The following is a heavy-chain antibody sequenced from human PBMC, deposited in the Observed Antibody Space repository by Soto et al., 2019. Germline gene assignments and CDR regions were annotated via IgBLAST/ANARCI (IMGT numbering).Heavy chain of an antibody. J-gene: IGHJ6*02. CDR3: AREGYSSGRYGDYYYYGMDV. CDR2: IYYSGST. Sequence: SETLSLTCTVSGVSVSSGSYYWSWIRQPPGKGLEWIGYIYYSGSTNYNPSLKRRITISVDTSKNQFSLKLSTVTAADTAVYYWAREGYSSGRYGDYYYYGMDVWGQGTTVTVSS. CDR1: GVSVSSGSYY. D-gene: IGHD6-19*01. V-gene: IGHV4-61*01.